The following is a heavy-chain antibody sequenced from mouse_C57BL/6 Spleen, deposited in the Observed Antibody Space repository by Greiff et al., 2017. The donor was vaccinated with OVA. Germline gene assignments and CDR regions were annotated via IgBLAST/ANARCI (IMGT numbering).Heavy chain of an antibody. J-gene: IGHJ2*01. Sequence: EVKLMESGEGLVKPGGSLKLSCAASGFTFSSYAMSWVRQTPEKRLEWVAYISSGGDYIYYADTVKGRFTISRDNDRNTLYLQMSSLKSEDTAMYYCTSDQSSGYFDYWGQGTTLTVSS. CDR2: ISSGGDYI. CDR1: GFTFSSYA. V-gene: IGHV5-9-1*02. D-gene: IGHD3-2*02. CDR3: TSDQSSGYFDY.